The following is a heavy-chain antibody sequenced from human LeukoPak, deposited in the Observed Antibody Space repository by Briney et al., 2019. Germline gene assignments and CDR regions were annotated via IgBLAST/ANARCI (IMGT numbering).Heavy chain of an antibody. V-gene: IGHV4-34*01. Sequence: SETLSLTCAVYGVSFSGYYWSWIRQPPGKGLEWLGEINHSGSTNYNPSLKSRVTISVDTSKNQFSLKLSSVTAADTAVYYCASGWNSDYWGQGTLVTVSS. J-gene: IGHJ4*02. CDR3: ASGWNSDY. D-gene: IGHD1-1*01. CDR2: INHSGST. CDR1: GVSFSGYY.